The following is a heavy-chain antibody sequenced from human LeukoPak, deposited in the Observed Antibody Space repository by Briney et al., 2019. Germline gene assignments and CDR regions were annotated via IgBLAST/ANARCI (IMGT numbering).Heavy chain of an antibody. V-gene: IGHV1-2*02. CDR1: GYTFTGYY. CDR2: INPNSGGT. J-gene: IGHJ4*02. CDR3: ARVGATYYYGSGSYLCDY. D-gene: IGHD3-10*01. Sequence: ASVKVSCKASGYTFTGYYMHWVRQAPGQGLEWMGWINPNSGGTNYAQKFQGRATMTRDTSISTAYMELSRLRSDDTAVYYCARVGATYYYGSGSYLCDYWGQGTLVTVSS.